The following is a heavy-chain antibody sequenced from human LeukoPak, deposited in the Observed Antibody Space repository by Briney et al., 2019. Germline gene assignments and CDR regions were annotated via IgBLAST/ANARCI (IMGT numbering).Heavy chain of an antibody. CDR3: AKDGTSYYYIYY. Sequence: GGSLRLSCAASGFTFNTYGMHWVRQAPGKGLEWLAFIRYDGSNTYYADSVKGRFTVSRDDSKNTLYLQMNSLRGDDTAVYYCAKDGTSYYYIYYWGQETLVTVSS. CDR2: IRYDGSNT. CDR1: GFTFNTYG. J-gene: IGHJ4*02. D-gene: IGHD2/OR15-2a*01. V-gene: IGHV3-30*02.